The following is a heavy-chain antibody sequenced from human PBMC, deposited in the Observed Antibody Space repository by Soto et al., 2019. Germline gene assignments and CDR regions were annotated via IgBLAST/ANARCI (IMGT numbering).Heavy chain of an antibody. Sequence: ASVXVSFKSSFYTSSCFGIIVLLQAAGQGLEWMGWVSGNNGASNPAPKVQGRITMTLDTSTGVSYMALRSLRSDDTAIYYCVRDQKYLRVNGNWFESWGKGTLVTSPQ. D-gene: IGHD2-2*01. J-gene: IGHJ5*01. CDR2: VSGNNGAS. CDR1: FYTSSCFG. CDR3: VRDQKYLRVNGNWFES. V-gene: IGHV1-18*04.